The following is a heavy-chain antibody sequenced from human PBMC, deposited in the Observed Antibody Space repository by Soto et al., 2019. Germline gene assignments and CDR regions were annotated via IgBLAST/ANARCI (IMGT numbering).Heavy chain of an antibody. D-gene: IGHD2-8*02. CDR1: GGTFGSYA. V-gene: IGHV1-69*01. Sequence: QVQLVQSGAEVKKPGSSVKVSCKASGGTFGSYAITWVRRAPGQGLEWLGGIIPILNSPAYAQKFKARVVITADEITNTAYMELNSLRFDDTAVYYCAREAPYCTSAACPKFYDMDVWASGPRSPSP. J-gene: IGHJ6*02. CDR3: AREAPYCTSAACPKFYDMDV. CDR2: IIPILNSP.